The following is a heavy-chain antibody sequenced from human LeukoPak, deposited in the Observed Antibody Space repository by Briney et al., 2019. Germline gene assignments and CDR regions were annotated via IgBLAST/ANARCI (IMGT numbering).Heavy chain of an antibody. CDR3: TFGQREAPDI. V-gene: IGHV4-34*03. CDR2: INHSGST. CDR1: GGSFSGYY. J-gene: IGHJ3*02. D-gene: IGHD1-1*01. Sequence: PSETLSLTCAVYGGSFSGYYWSWIRQPPGKGLEWIGEINHSGSTNYNPSLKSRVTISVDTSKNQFSLKLSSVTTADTAVYYCTFGQREAPDIWGQGTMVTVSS.